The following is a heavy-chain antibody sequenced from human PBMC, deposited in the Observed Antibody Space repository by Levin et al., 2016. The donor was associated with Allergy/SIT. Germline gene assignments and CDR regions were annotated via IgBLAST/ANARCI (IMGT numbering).Heavy chain of an antibody. CDR2: ISGSTTYT. V-gene: IGHV3-21*05. CDR1: GFTFSTFS. J-gene: IGHJ6*02. CDR3: AREGIVVVPAAISYYYGMDV. Sequence: GSLRLSCAASGFTFSTFSMNWVRQAPGKGLEWVSYISGSTTYTNYADSVQGRFTISRDNAKNTLYLQMNSLRAEDTAVYYCAREGIVVVPAAISYYYGMDVWGQGTTVTVSS. D-gene: IGHD2-2*02.